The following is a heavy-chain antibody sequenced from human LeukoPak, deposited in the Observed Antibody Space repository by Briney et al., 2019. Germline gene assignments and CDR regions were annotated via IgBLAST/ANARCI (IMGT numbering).Heavy chain of an antibody. CDR1: GYTFTGYY. Sequence: GASVKVSCKASGYTFTGYYMHWVRQAPGQGLEWMGWINPNSGGTNYAQKFQGRVTMTRDTSISTAYMELSRLRSDGTAVYYCARDRGDSSGYYSGYFDYWGQGTLVTVSS. J-gene: IGHJ4*02. D-gene: IGHD3-22*01. V-gene: IGHV1-2*02. CDR3: ARDRGDSSGYYSGYFDY. CDR2: INPNSGGT.